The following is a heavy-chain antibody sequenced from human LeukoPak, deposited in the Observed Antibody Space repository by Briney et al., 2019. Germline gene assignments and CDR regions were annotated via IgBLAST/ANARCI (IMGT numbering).Heavy chain of an antibody. J-gene: IGHJ6*02. V-gene: IGHV3-48*03. D-gene: IGHD2-15*01. CDR2: ISSSGSTI. Sequence: PGGSLRLSCAASGFTFSSYELSWVRQAPGKGLEWVSYISSSGSTIYYADSVRGRFTISRDNAKNSLYLQMNSLRAEDTAVYYCARYCSGGTCKLGYYYYGMDVWGQGTTVTVSS. CDR3: ARYCSGGTCKLGYYYYGMDV. CDR1: GFTFSSYE.